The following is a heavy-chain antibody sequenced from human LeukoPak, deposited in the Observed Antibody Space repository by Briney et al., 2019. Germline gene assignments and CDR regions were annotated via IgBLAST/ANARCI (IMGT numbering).Heavy chain of an antibody. J-gene: IGHJ5*02. Sequence: ASVKVSCKASGYTFTSYYMHWVRQAPGQGLEWMGIINPSGGSTSYAQKFQGRVTMTRDTSTSTVYMELSSLRSEDTAVYYCARVGIQLRRAGWFDPWGQGTLVTLSS. D-gene: IGHD5-18*01. V-gene: IGHV1-46*01. CDR1: GYTFTSYY. CDR2: INPSGGST. CDR3: ARVGIQLRRAGWFDP.